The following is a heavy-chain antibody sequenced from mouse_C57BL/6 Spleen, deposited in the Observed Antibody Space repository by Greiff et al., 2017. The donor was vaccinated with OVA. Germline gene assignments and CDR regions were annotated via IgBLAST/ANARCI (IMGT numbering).Heavy chain of an antibody. Sequence: EVKLVESGPGLVKPSQSLSLTCTVTGYSITSAYAWNWIRQFPGNKLEWMGYISYSGSTSYNPSLKSRISITRDTSKNQFFLQLNSVTTEDTATYYCARLRYYFDYWGQGTTRTVSS. V-gene: IGHV3-2*02. J-gene: IGHJ2*01. CDR3: ARLRYYFDY. CDR1: GYSITSAYA. CDR2: ISYSGST. D-gene: IGHD1-1*01.